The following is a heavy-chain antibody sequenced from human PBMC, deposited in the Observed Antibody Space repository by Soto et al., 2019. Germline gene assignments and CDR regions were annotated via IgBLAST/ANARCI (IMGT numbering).Heavy chain of an antibody. Sequence: PGGSLRLSCAASGFTFSGSAMHWVRQASGKGLEWVGRIRSKANSYATAYAASVKGRFTISRDDSKNTAYLQMNSLKTEDTAVYYCTRRGYDFWSGYDGMDVWGQGTTVTVSS. J-gene: IGHJ6*02. V-gene: IGHV3-73*01. CDR2: IRSKANSYAT. CDR1: GFTFSGSA. D-gene: IGHD3-3*01. CDR3: TRRGYDFWSGYDGMDV.